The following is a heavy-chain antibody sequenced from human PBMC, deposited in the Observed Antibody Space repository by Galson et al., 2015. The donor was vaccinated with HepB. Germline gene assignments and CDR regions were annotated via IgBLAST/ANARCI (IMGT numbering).Heavy chain of an antibody. J-gene: IGHJ3*02. Sequence: SLRLSCAASGFSFSEHGIHWVRQAPGKGLEWLAVVSYDGISKYYADSVKGRFTISRNNSENMAFLQMSSLRGEDTAMYYCAREDDAFDIWGQGTMVTVSS. V-gene: IGHV3-30*03. CDR2: VSYDGISK. CDR1: GFSFSEHG. CDR3: AREDDAFDI.